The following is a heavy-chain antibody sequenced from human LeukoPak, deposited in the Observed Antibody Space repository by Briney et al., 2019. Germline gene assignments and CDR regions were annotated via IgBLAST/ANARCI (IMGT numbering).Heavy chain of an antibody. D-gene: IGHD3-22*01. Sequence: SVKVSCKASGATFNNNAINWVRQAPGQGLEWMGSIIPIFGTPNYAQKFEGRLTITADRSTTTAYMELSSLRAEDTAVYYCARDTNMILLDYWGQGTLITVSS. V-gene: IGHV1-69*06. J-gene: IGHJ4*02. CDR3: ARDTNMILLDY. CDR2: IIPIFGTP. CDR1: GATFNNNA.